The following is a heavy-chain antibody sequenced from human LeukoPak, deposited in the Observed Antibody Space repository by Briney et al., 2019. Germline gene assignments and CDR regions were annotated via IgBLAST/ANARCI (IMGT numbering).Heavy chain of an antibody. CDR3: ARRWYFDL. V-gene: IGHV3-30*04. J-gene: IGHJ2*01. Sequence: GGSLRLSCAASGFTFSSYAMHWVRQAPGKGLEWVAVISYDETNKYYADSVKGRFTISRDNSKNTLYLQMNSLRTEDTAVYYCARRWYFDLWGRGTLVTVSS. CDR2: ISYDETNK. CDR1: GFTFSSYA.